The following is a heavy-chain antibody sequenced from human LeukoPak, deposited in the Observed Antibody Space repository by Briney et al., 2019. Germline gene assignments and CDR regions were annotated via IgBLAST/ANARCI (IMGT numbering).Heavy chain of an antibody. V-gene: IGHV3-23*01. CDR2: IRSNGDTA. CDR1: GFTFSRIA. CDR3: ATPPGGLLWFGELHY. D-gene: IGHD3-10*01. J-gene: IGHJ4*02. Sequence: GGSLRLSCAASGFTFSRIAMTWVRQAPGKGLEWVSTIRSNGDTAYDADSVRGRFAISRDNSKNALFLQMNSLRVEDTAIYYCATPPGGLLWFGELHYWGQGALVTVSS.